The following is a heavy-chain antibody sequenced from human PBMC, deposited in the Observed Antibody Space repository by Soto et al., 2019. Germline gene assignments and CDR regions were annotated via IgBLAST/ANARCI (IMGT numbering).Heavy chain of an antibody. D-gene: IGHD6-19*01. J-gene: IGHJ6*02. V-gene: IGHV3-74*01. CDR1: GFTFSSYW. CDR3: AREGSGYSSGYYYYYGMDV. Sequence: GGSLRLSCAASGFTFSSYWMHWVRQAPGKGLVWVSRINSDGSSTSYADSVKGRFTISRDNAKNTLYLQMNSLRAEDTAVYYCAREGSGYSSGYYYYYGMDVWGQGTTVTVSS. CDR2: INSDGSST.